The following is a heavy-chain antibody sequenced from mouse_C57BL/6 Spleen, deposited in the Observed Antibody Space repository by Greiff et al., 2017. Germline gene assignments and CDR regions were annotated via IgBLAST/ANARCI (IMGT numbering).Heavy chain of an antibody. J-gene: IGHJ4*01. CDR2: IYPGDGDT. D-gene: IGHD2-13*01. V-gene: IGHV1-80*01. Sequence: QVQLQQSGAELVKPGASVKISCKASGYAFSSYWMNWVKQRPGKGLEWIGQIYPGDGDTNYNGKFKGKATLTADKSSSTAYMQRSSLTSEDAAVYFCARSEGDYGAMDYWGQGTSVTVSS. CDR1: GYAFSSYW. CDR3: ARSEGDYGAMDY.